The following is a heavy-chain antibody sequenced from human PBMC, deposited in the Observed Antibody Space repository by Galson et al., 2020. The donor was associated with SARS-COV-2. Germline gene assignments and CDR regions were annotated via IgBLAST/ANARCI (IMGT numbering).Heavy chain of an antibody. CDR1: GLAFSNYR. Sequence: GGSLRLSCAASGLAFSNYRMHWVRQAPGKGLVWVSRIKSDGRIISYADSVKGRFTNSRDNAKNTLYLQMNSLRSEDTALYGCAGALAIWGQGTLVTVSS. J-gene: IGHJ4*02. CDR3: AGALAI. CDR2: IKSDGRII. V-gene: IGHV3-74*01.